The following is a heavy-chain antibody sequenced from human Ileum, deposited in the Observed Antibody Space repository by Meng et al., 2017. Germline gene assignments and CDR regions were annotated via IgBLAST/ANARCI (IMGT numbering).Heavy chain of an antibody. CDR3: AREGAYNGGDY. CDR2: MNTDKGNT. D-gene: IGHD1-1*01. J-gene: IGHJ4*02. Sequence: QVQRVQSGAAVKKPGASVKVSCKASGYTFTTYGISWVRQAPGQGLEWMGWMNTDKGNTNYAQKFQGRVTMTRDTSTSTAYMELRSLRSDDTAVYYCAREGAYNGGDYWGQGTLVTVSS. CDR1: GYTFTTYG. V-gene: IGHV1-18*01.